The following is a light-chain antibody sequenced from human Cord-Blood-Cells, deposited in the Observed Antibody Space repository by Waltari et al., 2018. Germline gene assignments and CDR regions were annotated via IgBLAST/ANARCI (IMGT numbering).Light chain of an antibody. Sequence: DIQMTQSSSSLSASVGDRVTITCQASQDISNYLNWYQQKLGKASKPLIYDASNLDTGVPSRFSGSGSRTDLTFTISSLQPEDSATYYCQQYDNLFTFGPGTKVDIK. CDR3: QQYDNLFT. V-gene: IGKV1-33*01. CDR1: QDISNY. CDR2: DAS. J-gene: IGKJ3*01.